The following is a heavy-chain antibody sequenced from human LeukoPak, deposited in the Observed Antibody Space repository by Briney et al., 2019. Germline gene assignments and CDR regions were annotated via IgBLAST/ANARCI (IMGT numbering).Heavy chain of an antibody. CDR1: GGTFSSYA. J-gene: IGHJ6*04. Sequence: SVKVSCKASGGTFSSYAISWVRQAPGQGLEWMGRIIPIFGIANYAQKFQGRVTITADKSTSTAYMELSSLRSEDTAVYYCARDRSGYYGSGSYYNVRYYYGMDVWGKGTTVTVSS. CDR3: ARDRSGYYGSGSYYNVRYYYGMDV. V-gene: IGHV1-69*04. CDR2: IIPIFGIA. D-gene: IGHD3-10*01.